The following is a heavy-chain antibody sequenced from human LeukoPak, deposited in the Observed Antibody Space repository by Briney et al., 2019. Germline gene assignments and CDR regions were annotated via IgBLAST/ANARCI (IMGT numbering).Heavy chain of an antibody. CDR2: INGRGDTP. J-gene: IGHJ2*01. V-gene: IGHV3-23*01. Sequence: TGGSLRLSCAASRFTFNTYALIWVRQAPGKGLEWVSAINGRGDTPHYADSVKGRFTISRDNSKSTLYLQMDGLRTEDTAIYYCAKTPHWYFDLWGRGTLVTVSS. CDR3: AKTPHWYFDL. CDR1: RFTFNTYA.